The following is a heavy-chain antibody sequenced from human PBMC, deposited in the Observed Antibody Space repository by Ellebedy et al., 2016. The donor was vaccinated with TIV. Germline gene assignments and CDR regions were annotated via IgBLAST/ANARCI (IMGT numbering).Heavy chain of an antibody. J-gene: IGHJ6*02. CDR2: IYDSGST. V-gene: IGHV4-59*08. CDR3: ARHMVRIRLGMDV. D-gene: IGHD3-10*01. CDR1: GGSINNDY. Sequence: SETLSLTCTVSGGSINNDYWTWLRQPPGKELEWLGYIYDSGSTKYNPSLESRVTMSVDTSKNQFSLKLTSVTAADTAVYYCARHMVRIRLGMDVWGQGTTVIVSS.